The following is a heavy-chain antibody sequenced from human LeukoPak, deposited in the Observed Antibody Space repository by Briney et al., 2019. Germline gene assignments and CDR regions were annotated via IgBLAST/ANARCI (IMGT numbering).Heavy chain of an antibody. CDR2: ISGSGGRT. V-gene: IGHV3-23*01. Sequence: GGSLRLSCAASGFTFSRYAMSWVRQAPGKGLEWVSAISGSGGRTDYADSVKGRFTISRDNSKNTLYLQMNSLRAEDTALYYCAKDADDYGDFYYYFDYWGQGTLVTVSS. CDR1: GFTFSRYA. CDR3: AKDADDYGDFYYYFDY. J-gene: IGHJ4*02. D-gene: IGHD4-17*01.